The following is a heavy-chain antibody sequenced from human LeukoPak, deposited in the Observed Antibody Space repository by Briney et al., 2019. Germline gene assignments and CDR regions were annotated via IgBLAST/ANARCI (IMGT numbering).Heavy chain of an antibody. Sequence: GGSLRLSCAASGFTFSNYAMTWVRQAPGKGLEWVSTIDYSGGSIYYADSVKGRFTISRDNSKNTLYMQMNSLRAEDTAIYYCAKVPYSDYGSGRPPFMDVGGQGTTVAVS. J-gene: IGHJ6*02. D-gene: IGHD3-10*01. CDR2: IDYSGGSI. CDR3: AKVPYSDYGSGRPPFMDV. CDR1: GFTFSNYA. V-gene: IGHV3-23*01.